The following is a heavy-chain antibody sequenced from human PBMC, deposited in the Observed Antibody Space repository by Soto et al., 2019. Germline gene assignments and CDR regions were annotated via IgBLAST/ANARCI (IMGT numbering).Heavy chain of an antibody. Sequence: GESLKISCKGSGYSFTSYWISWVRQMPGKGLEWMGRIDPSDSYTNYSPSFQGHITISADKSISTAYLQWSSLKASDTAMYYCASTLIAAQLDYWGQGTLVTVSS. V-gene: IGHV5-10-1*01. CDR2: IDPSDSYT. D-gene: IGHD6-13*01. J-gene: IGHJ4*02. CDR3: ASTLIAAQLDY. CDR1: GYSFTSYW.